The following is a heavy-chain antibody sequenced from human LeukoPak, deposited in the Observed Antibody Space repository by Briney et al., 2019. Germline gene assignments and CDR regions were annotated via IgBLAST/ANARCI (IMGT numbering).Heavy chain of an antibody. V-gene: IGHV3-21*01. J-gene: IGHJ4*02. CDR3: ARDKEDYGDYPRFDY. D-gene: IGHD4-17*01. CDR1: GFTFSVFN. CDR2: ISSSSTYI. Sequence: GGSLRLSCAASGFTFSVFNINWVRQAPGKGLEWAASISSSSTYIYYADSVKGRFNISRDNAKNSLNLQMNSLRADDTAVYYCARDKEDYGDYPRFDYWGQGTLVTVSS.